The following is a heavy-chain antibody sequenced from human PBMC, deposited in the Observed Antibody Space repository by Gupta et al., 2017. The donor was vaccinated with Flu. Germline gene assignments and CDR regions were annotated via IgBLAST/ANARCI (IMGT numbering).Heavy chain of an antibody. CDR3: AKARDYDGDS. Sequence: GFTFSSYDMSWVRQAPGKGLEWVSAISEGSAHTYYADSVKGRFTISRDDSKNTLYLQMNSLRAEDTAIYYCAKARDYDGDSWGQGMLVTVSS. D-gene: IGHD3-16*01. CDR2: ISEGSAHT. J-gene: IGHJ4*02. V-gene: IGHV3-23*01. CDR1: GFTFSSYD.